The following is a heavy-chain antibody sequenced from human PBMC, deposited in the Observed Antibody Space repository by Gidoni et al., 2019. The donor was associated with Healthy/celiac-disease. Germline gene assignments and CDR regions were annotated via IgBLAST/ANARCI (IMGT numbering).Heavy chain of an antibody. D-gene: IGHD1-26*01. V-gene: IGHV3-66*02. CDR2: IYSGGST. Sequence: EVQLVESGGGLVQPGGSLRLSCAASGFTVSSNYMSWVRQAPGKGLEWVSVIYSGGSTYYADSVKGRFTISRDNSKNTLYLQMNSLRAEDTAVYYCARDIEGSGSYYFPDAFDIWGQGTMVTVSS. CDR3: ARDIEGSGSYYFPDAFDI. CDR1: GFTVSSNY. J-gene: IGHJ3*02.